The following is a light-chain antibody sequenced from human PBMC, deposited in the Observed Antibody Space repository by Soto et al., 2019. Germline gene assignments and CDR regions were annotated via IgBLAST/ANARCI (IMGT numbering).Light chain of an antibody. CDR3: SSYKSSSNYV. Sequence: QSVLTQPASVSGFPGQSITISCTGTSSDVGSYKYVSWYQQHPGKAPKLMIYEVTYRPSGVSNRFSGSKSGNTASLTISGLQAEDEADYYCSSYKSSSNYVFGTGTKVTVL. J-gene: IGLJ1*01. CDR2: EVT. CDR1: SSDVGSYKY. V-gene: IGLV2-14*01.